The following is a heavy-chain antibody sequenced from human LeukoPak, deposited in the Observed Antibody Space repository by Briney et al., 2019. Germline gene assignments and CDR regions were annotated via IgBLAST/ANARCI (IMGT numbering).Heavy chain of an antibody. CDR1: GYTFTSYG. V-gene: IGHV1-18*04. J-gene: IGHJ4*02. CDR3: ARTPVQVDY. Sequence: ASVNVSCKASGYTFTSYGISWVGQAAGQGVEWMGWISAYNGNTNYAQKLQGRVTMTTDTSTSTAYMELRSLRSDDTAVYYCARTPVQVDYWGQGTLVTVSS. CDR2: ISAYNGNT.